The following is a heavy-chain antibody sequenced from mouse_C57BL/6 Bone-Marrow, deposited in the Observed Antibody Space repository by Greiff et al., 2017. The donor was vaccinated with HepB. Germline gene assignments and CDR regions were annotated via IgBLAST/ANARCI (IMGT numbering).Heavy chain of an antibody. J-gene: IGHJ1*03. Sequence: EVKLQESGPGLAKPSHTLSLTCSVTGYSITSDYWNWIRKLPGNKLEYMGYISYSGSTYYNPSLKSRISITRDTSKNQYYLQLNSVTTEDTATYYCARGSYGSSFYWYFDVWGTGTTVTVSS. V-gene: IGHV3-8*01. D-gene: IGHD1-1*01. CDR1: GYSITSDY. CDR3: ARGSYGSSFYWYFDV. CDR2: ISYSGST.